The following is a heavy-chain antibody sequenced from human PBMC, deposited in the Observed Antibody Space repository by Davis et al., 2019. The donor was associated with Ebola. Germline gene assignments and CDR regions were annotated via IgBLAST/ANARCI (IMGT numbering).Heavy chain of an antibody. Sequence: ASVKVSCKASGYTFTGYYMHWVRQAPGQGLEWMGWINPNSDGTNYAQKFQGWVTMTRDTSISTAYMELSRLRSDDTAVYYCARDEQQVRPAFDIWGQGTVVTVSS. CDR1: GYTFTGYY. D-gene: IGHD6-13*01. J-gene: IGHJ3*02. CDR3: ARDEQQVRPAFDI. CDR2: INPNSDGT. V-gene: IGHV1-2*04.